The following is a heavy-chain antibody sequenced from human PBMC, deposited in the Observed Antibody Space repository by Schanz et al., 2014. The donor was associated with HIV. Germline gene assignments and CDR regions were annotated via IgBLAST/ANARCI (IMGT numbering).Heavy chain of an antibody. CDR1: GGSFSGYY. D-gene: IGHD2-21*02. CDR3: ARGSSGGDSAAEYFRH. Sequence: QVQLQQWGAGLLKPSETLSLTCAVYGGSFSGYYWSWIRQSPGKGLEWIGYIYYSGNTYYNPSLKSRVARSVDTSKNQFSLSLGSVTAADTAIYFCARGSSGGDSAAEYFRHWGQGTLVTVSS. V-gene: IGHV4-34*01. J-gene: IGHJ1*01. CDR2: IYYSGNT.